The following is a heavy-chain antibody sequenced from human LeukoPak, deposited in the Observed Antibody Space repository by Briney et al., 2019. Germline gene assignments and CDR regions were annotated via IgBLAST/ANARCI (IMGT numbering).Heavy chain of an antibody. Sequence: GRSLRLSCAASGFTFSSYAMHWVRQAPGKGLWWVAVISYEGSNKYYADSVKGRFTISRDNSKNTLYLQMNSLRAEDTAVYYCARELGYCSGGSCPISYYYYYGMDVWGQGTTVTVSS. CDR2: ISYEGSNK. CDR3: ARELGYCSGGSCPISYYYYYGMDV. V-gene: IGHV3-30-3*01. J-gene: IGHJ6*02. CDR1: GFTFSSYA. D-gene: IGHD2-15*01.